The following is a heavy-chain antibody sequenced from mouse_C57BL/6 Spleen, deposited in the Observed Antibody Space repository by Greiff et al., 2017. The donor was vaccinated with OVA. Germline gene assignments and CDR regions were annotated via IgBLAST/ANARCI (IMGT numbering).Heavy chain of an antibody. Sequence: QVQLQQPGAELVMPGASVKLSCKASGYTFTSYWMHWVKQRPGQGLEWIGEIDPSDSYTNYNQKFKGKSTFTVDKSSSTAYMQLSSLTSEDSAVYYCARNGDGYYAWFAYWGQGTLVTVSA. CDR2: IDPSDSYT. D-gene: IGHD2-3*01. CDR1: GYTFTSYW. J-gene: IGHJ3*01. V-gene: IGHV1-69*01. CDR3: ARNGDGYYAWFAY.